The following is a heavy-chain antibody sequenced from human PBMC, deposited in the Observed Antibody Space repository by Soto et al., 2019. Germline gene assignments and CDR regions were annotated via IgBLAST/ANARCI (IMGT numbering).Heavy chain of an antibody. V-gene: IGHV3-15*01. CDR2: IKSKTDGGTT. CDR3: TTDPITIFGVVITIFDY. Sequence: GGSLRLSCAASGFTFSNAWMSWVRQAPGKGLEWVGRIKSKTDGGTTDYAAPVKGRFTISRDDSKNTLYLQMNSLKTEDTAVYYCTTDPITIFGVVITIFDYWGQGTLVTVSS. D-gene: IGHD3-3*01. CDR1: GFTFSNAW. J-gene: IGHJ4*02.